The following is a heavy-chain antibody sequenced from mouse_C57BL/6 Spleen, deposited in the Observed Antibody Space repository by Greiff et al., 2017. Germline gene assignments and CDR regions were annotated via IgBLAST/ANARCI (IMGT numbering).Heavy chain of an antibody. Sequence: VQVVESGPELVKPGASVKISCKASGYAFSSSWMNWVKQRPGKGLEWIGRIYPGDGDTNYNGKFKGKATLTADKSSSTDYMHLSSLTSEDSAVYFCARRVYDYGSSPLAYWGQGTLVTVSA. V-gene: IGHV1-82*01. J-gene: IGHJ3*01. CDR1: GYAFSSSW. CDR3: ARRVYDYGSSPLAY. D-gene: IGHD1-1*01. CDR2: IYPGDGDT.